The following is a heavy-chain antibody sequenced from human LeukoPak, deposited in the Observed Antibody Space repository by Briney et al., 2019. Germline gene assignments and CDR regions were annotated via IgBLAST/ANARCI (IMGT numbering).Heavy chain of an antibody. CDR1: GGSFSGYY. Sequence: SETLSLTCAVYGGSFSGYYWSWIRQPPGKGLEWIGEIDHSGRTNSNASLKSRVTISVDMSKNQFSLRLSSVTAAGTAVYYCARKSIVTAGRKPYDFWDQGTLVTVSP. D-gene: IGHD6-13*01. V-gene: IGHV4-34*01. CDR2: IDHSGRT. J-gene: IGHJ4*02. CDR3: ARKSIVTAGRKPYDF.